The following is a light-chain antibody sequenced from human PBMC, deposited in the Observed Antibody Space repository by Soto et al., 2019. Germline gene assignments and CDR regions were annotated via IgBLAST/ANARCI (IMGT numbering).Light chain of an antibody. V-gene: IGKV1-39*01. CDR2: AAS. CDR1: QGVSAY. CDR3: QQSYKTPHT. J-gene: IGKJ2*01. Sequence: DLPMTQSPSSLSASVGDRVTITCRASQGVSAYLLWYQQRQGTAPKLLIYAASNLVSGVPSRFSRSGSGTTFTLTISSLQPEDFATYYCQQSYKTPHTFGQGTKLETK.